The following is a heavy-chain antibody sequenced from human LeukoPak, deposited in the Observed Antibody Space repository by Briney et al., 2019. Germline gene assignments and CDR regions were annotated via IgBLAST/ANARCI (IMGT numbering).Heavy chain of an antibody. CDR1: GGTFSSYA. CDR3: ARARITMVRGVNGNNWFDP. CDR2: IIPIFGTA. V-gene: IGHV1-69*01. Sequence: GSSVKVSCKASGGTFSSYAISWVRQAPGQGLEWMGGIIPIFGTANYAQKFQGRVTITADESTSTAYMELSSLRSEDTAVYYCARARITMVRGVNGNNWFDPWGQGTLVTVSS. D-gene: IGHD3-10*01. J-gene: IGHJ5*02.